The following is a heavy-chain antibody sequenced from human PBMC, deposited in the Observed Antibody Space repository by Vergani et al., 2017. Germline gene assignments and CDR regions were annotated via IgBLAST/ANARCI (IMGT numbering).Heavy chain of an antibody. D-gene: IGHD3-16*01. CDR3: ARGNPYVDFDI. CDR2: IHTNGVI. Sequence: QVQLQESGPGLVKPSQTLSLTCTVSGGSFNSGSYYWSWLRQPAGKRLEWIGRIHTNGVIHYNPSLKSRVTISVDTSRNQISLNLTSVTATDTAIYFCARGNPYVDFDIWGQGTMITVSS. CDR1: GGSFNSGSYY. V-gene: IGHV4-61*02. J-gene: IGHJ3*02.